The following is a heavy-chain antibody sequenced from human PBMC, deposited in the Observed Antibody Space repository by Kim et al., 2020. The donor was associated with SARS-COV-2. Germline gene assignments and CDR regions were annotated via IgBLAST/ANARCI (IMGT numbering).Heavy chain of an antibody. Sequence: SVTCRFTISRDNSKNTLYLQMTSLSAEDTAVYYCAKGGGGNSLVEYSFDYCGQGTLVTVSS. V-gene: IGHV3-23*01. CDR3: AKGGGGNSLVEYSFDY. D-gene: IGHD2-21*02. J-gene: IGHJ4*02.